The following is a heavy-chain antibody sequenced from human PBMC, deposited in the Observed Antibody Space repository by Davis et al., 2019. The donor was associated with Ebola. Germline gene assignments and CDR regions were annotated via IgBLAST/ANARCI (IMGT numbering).Heavy chain of an antibody. Sequence: PSETLSLTCTVSGGSVSSGSYYWSWIRQPPGKGLEWIGYIYYSGSTNYNPSLKSRVTISVDTSKNQFSLKLSSVTAADTAVYYCASGTSRDNWFDPWGQGTLVTVSS. CDR3: ASGTSRDNWFDP. D-gene: IGHD6-13*01. V-gene: IGHV4-61*01. J-gene: IGHJ5*02. CDR2: IYYSGST. CDR1: GGSVSSGSYY.